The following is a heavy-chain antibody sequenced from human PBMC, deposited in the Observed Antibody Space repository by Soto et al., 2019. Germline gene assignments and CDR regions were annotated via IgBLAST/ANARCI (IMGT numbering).Heavy chain of an antibody. Sequence: PGGSLRLSCAASGFTFSTYAMHWVRQAPGQGLEWVAVISFEGSGKYYTDSVKGRFNISRDNSKNTLYLQMNSLRLEDTAVYYCARDFYPRYYSDTSDPGYWGQGTLVTVSS. CDR1: GFTFSTYA. CDR2: ISFEGSGK. V-gene: IGHV3-30-3*01. D-gene: IGHD3-22*01. J-gene: IGHJ4*02. CDR3: ARDFYPRYYSDTSDPGY.